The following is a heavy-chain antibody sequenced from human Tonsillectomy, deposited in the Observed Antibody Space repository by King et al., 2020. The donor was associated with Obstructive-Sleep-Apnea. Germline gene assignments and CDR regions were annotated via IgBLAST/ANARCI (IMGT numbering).Heavy chain of an antibody. V-gene: IGHV3-66*01. D-gene: IGHD2-21*02. CDR3: ARVSGNCGGDCYSGLPDYYYYYGMDV. CDR1: GFTVSSNY. Sequence: QLVQSGGGLVQPGGSLRLSCAASGFTVSSNYMSWVRQAPGKGLEWVSVIYSGGSTYYADSVKGRFTISRDNSKNTLYIQMNSLRAEDTAVYYCARVSGNCGGDCYSGLPDYYYYYGMDVWGQGTTVTVSS. CDR2: IYSGGST. J-gene: IGHJ6*02.